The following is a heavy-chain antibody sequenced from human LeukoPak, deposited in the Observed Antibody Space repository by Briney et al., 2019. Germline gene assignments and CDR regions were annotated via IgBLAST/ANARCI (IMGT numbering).Heavy chain of an antibody. CDR3: AKGGYSYGYSYLDY. CDR2: ISGSGGST. J-gene: IGHJ4*02. V-gene: IGHV3-23*01. Sequence: GGSLRLSCAASGFTFSSYAMRWVRQAPGKGLEWVSAISGSGGSTYYADSVKGRFTISRDNSKNTLYPQMNSLRAEDTAVYYCAKGGYSYGYSYLDYWGQGTLVTVSS. D-gene: IGHD5-18*01. CDR1: GFTFSSYA.